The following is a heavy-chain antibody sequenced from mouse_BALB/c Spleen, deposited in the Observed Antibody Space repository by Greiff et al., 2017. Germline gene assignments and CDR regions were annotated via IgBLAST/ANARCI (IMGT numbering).Heavy chain of an antibody. D-gene: IGHD2-4*01. V-gene: IGHV2-9*02. CDR2: IWAGGST. CDR1: GFSLTSYG. J-gene: IGHJ3*01. CDR3: AREGDYDPAWFAY. Sequence: VKVVESGPGLVAPSQSLSITCTVSGFSLTSYGVHWVRQPPGKGLEWLGVIWAGGSTNYNSALMSRLSISKDNSKSQVFLKMNSLQTDDTAMYYCAREGDYDPAWFAYWGQGTLVTVSA.